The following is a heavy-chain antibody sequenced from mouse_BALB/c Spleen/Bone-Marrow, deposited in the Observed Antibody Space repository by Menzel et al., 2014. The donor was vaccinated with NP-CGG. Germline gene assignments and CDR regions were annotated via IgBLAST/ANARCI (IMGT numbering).Heavy chain of an antibody. J-gene: IGHJ3*01. Sequence: EVQRVESGGGLVQPGDSLRLSCATSGFTFSDFYMEWVRQPPGKRLEWIATSRNRAKYYTTEYSASVKGRLIVSRDTSQSVLYLQMKALRAEDTAIYYCARDVGYGNYFVYWGQGTLVTVSA. D-gene: IGHD2-10*02. V-gene: IGHV7-1*02. CDR3: ARDVGYGNYFVY. CDR2: SRNRAKYYTT. CDR1: GFTFSDFY.